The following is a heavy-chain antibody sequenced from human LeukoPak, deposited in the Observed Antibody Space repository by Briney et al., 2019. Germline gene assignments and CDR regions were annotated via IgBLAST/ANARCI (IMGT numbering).Heavy chain of an antibody. CDR3: AKVMKGSERLTMVRGVIIKTAGLYYMDV. V-gene: IGHV3-23*01. Sequence: GGSLRLSCAASGFTLSSYAMSWVRQAPGQGLEWVSSISASGGSTNYTDSVKGRFTISRDNSKNTVYLQMNRLRAEDTAVYYCAKVMKGSERLTMVRGVIIKTAGLYYMDVWGEGTTVTVSS. CDR1: GFTLSSYA. J-gene: IGHJ6*03. D-gene: IGHD3-10*01. CDR2: ISASGGST.